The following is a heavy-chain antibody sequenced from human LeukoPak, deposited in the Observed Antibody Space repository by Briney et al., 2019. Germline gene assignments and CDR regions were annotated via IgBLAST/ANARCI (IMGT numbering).Heavy chain of an antibody. CDR2: IYYSGST. J-gene: IGHJ3*02. D-gene: IGHD4-23*01. CDR3: ERETTVVTPGRSDVFDI. CDR1: GGSISIHY. V-gene: IGHV4-59*11. Sequence: SETLSLTCTVSGGSISIHYWNWIRQPPGEGLEWIGYIYYSGSTNYNPSLKSRVTISVDTSKNQFSLKLSSVTAADTVVYYCERETTVVTPGRSDVFDIWGQGTMVSVSS.